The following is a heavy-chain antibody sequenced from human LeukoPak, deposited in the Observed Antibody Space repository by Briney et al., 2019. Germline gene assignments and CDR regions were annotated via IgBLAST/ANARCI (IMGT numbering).Heavy chain of an antibody. CDR3: ARRRDEALDY. CDR2: ISGGGANT. CDR1: GFTFSSYA. D-gene: IGHD1-14*01. J-gene: IGHJ4*02. V-gene: IGHV3-23*01. Sequence: PGGSLRLSCAASGFTFSSYAMSWVRQAPGKGLEWVSSISGGGANTYYADSVKGRFTISRDNSKNTLSLLMDSPRAEDMAVYYCARRRDEALDYWGQGTLVTVSS.